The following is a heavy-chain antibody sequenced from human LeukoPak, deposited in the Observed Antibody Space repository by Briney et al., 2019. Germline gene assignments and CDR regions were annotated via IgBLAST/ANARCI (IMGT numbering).Heavy chain of an antibody. CDR1: GDSITNNNYH. Sequence: SETLSLTCTVSGDSITNNNYHWGWIRQPPGKGLEWIGRLYNPGSTDNTDSNPSLQSRVTISADTSMNQFSLRLTSVTAADTAVYYCAGDFGAGSYRYGMDVWGQGTTVTVSS. J-gene: IGHJ6*02. V-gene: IGHV4-39*07. CDR3: AGDFGAGSYRYGMDV. CDR2: LYNPGSTDNT. D-gene: IGHD3-10*01.